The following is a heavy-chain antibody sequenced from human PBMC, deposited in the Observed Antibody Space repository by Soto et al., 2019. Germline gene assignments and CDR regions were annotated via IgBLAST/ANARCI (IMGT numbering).Heavy chain of an antibody. CDR3: ARPTGYCTVTTCLYGLDV. J-gene: IGHJ6*02. D-gene: IGHD2-8*02. Sequence: VGSLRLSCAASGFTFSTYWMHWVRQAPGKGLVWVSRINGDGYSTTYADFVKGRFTVSRDNAKNTLYLQMNSLRAEDTAVYYCARPTGYCTVTTCLYGLDVWGQGTTVTVSS. V-gene: IGHV3-74*03. CDR2: INGDGYST. CDR1: GFTFSTYW.